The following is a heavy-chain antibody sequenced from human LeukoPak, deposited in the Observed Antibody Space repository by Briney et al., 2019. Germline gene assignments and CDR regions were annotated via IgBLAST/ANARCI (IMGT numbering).Heavy chain of an antibody. CDR3: ARDRLEGLFDP. CDR2: IYYSGST. Sequence: ASETLSLTCTVSGGSISSSSYYWGWIRQPPGKGLEWIGSIYYSGSTYYNPSLKSRVTISVDTSKNQFSLKLSSVTAADTAVYYCARDRLEGLFDPWGQGTLVTVSS. CDR1: GGSISSSSYY. D-gene: IGHD3-22*01. V-gene: IGHV4-39*07. J-gene: IGHJ5*02.